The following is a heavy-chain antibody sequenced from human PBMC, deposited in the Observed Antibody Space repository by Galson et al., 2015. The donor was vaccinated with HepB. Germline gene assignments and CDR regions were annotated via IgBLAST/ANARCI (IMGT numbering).Heavy chain of an antibody. CDR1: ASPFSSYS. V-gene: IGHV3-48*01. J-gene: IGHJ2*01. CDR3: ASRGGLPGLGESLWYFAL. D-gene: IGHD3-10*01. Sequence: SLRLSFAASASPFSSYSMNWVRQAPGKGLEWISSLSVSSAPLSYADSVTGRFTISRDHSPPSLDLHLTSLRAAAPAVYSCASRGGLPGLGESLWYFALWGRGTRVTVSS. CDR2: LSVSSAPL.